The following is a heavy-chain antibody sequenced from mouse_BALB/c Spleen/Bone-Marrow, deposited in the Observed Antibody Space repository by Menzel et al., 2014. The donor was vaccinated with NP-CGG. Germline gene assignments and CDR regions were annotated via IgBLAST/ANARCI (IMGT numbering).Heavy chain of an antibody. CDR3: ARRRDYDYFDY. Sequence: EVKLVESGGDLVKPGGSLKLSCAASGFTFSNYGMSWVRQIPDKRLEWVATISSGGTYTFYPDSVKGRFTISRDNTKSTLTLQMTSLKSEDTAMCYCARRRDYDYFDYWGQGTTLTVSS. CDR2: ISSGGTYT. CDR1: GFTFSNYG. J-gene: IGHJ2*01. V-gene: IGHV5-6*02. D-gene: IGHD2-4*01.